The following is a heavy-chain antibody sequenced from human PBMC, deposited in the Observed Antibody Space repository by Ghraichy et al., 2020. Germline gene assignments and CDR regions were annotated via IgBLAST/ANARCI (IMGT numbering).Heavy chain of an antibody. CDR2: ISAYNGHT. J-gene: IGHJ6*03. Sequence: ASVKVSCEASGYSLTSYAFNWVRQAPGQGLEWMGWISAYNGHTTYAQKFQGRVTLSTGTSTSTAYMELRNLRSDDTAGYFCARAQIGYYYMDVLGKGTTVIVSS. V-gene: IGHV1-18*04. D-gene: IGHD2/OR15-2a*01. CDR1: GYSLTSYA. CDR3: ARAQIGYYYMDV.